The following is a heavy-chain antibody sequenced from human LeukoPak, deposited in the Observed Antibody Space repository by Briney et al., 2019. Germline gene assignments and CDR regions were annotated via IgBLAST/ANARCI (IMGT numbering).Heavy chain of an antibody. CDR2: IYHSGST. D-gene: IGHD3-3*01. J-gene: IGHJ5*02. V-gene: IGHV4-39*07. CDR3: ARDRIDFWSGYFRYNWFDP. Sequence: SETLSLTCTVSGGSISSSSYYWGWIRQPPGKGLEWIGSIYHSGSTYYNPSLKSRVTISVDTSKNQFSLKLSSVTAADTAVYYCARDRIDFWSGYFRYNWFDPWGQGTLVTVSS. CDR1: GGSISSSSYY.